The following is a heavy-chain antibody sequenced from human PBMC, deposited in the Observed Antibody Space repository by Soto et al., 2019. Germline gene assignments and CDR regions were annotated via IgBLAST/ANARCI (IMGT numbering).Heavy chain of an antibody. J-gene: IGHJ4*02. V-gene: IGHV1-69*01. D-gene: IGHD3-22*01. CDR1: GGTFSSYA. CDR2: IIPIFGTA. Sequence: QVQLVQSGAEVKKPGSSVKVSCKASGGTFSSYAISWVRQAPGQGLEWTGGIIPIFGTANYAQKFQGRVTITADESTSTAYMELSSLRSEDTAVYYCARDWVQYYYDSSGYYFGYWGQGTLVTVSS. CDR3: ARDWVQYYYDSSGYYFGY.